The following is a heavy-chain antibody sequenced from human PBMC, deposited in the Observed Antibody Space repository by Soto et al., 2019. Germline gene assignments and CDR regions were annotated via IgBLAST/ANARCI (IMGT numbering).Heavy chain of an antibody. CDR1: GGSIISSSYY. Sequence: LEILSLTCSVSGGSIISSSYYWGWIRQPPGKGLEWIGSIYYSGSTYYNPSLKSRVTISVDSSKNQFSLKLSSVTAADTAVYYCAKTVDIGYDYSTRYYFDYWGQGTLVTVSS. CDR3: AKTVDIGYDYSTRYYFDY. V-gene: IGHV4-39*01. J-gene: IGHJ4*02. D-gene: IGHD4-4*01. CDR2: IYYSGST.